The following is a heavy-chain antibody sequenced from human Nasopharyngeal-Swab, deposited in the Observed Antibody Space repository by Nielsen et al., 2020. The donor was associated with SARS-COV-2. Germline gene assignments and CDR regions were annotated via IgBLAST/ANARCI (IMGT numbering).Heavy chain of an antibody. J-gene: IGHJ4*02. CDR2: ISYDARDK. D-gene: IGHD3-9*01. CDR1: GFTFSSYA. Sequence: GESLKISCAASGFTFSSYAMHWVRQAPAKGLEWVTVISYDARDKYYADSVKGRFTISRDNSKNTLYLQMNSLRAEDTAVYYCARSRLGYWGQGTLVTVSS. CDR3: ARSRLGY. V-gene: IGHV3-30*04.